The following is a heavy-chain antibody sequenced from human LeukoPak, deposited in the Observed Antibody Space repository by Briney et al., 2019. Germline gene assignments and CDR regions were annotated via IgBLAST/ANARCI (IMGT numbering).Heavy chain of an antibody. V-gene: IGHV4-4*07. CDR3: ARGPNLIVATGEVKFDP. D-gene: IGHD5-12*01. CDR2: IYTSGST. CDR1: GGSISSYY. J-gene: IGHJ5*02. Sequence: PSETLSLTCTVSGGSISSYYWSWIRQPAGKGLEWIGRIYTSGSTNYNPSLKSRVTMSVDTSKNQFSLKLSSVTAADTAVYYCARGPNLIVATGEVKFDPWGQGTLVTVSS.